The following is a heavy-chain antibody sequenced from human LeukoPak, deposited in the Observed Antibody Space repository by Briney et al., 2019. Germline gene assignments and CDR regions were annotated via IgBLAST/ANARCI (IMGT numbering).Heavy chain of an antibody. Sequence: GGSLRLSCAASGFIFSCCGLHWVRQAPGKGLEWVAVIWADGSNKYYADSVKGRFTISRDNSKNTLYLQMNSLRAEDTAVYYCAKDPPFWLDSGLPGYWGQGTLVTVSS. CDR3: AKDPPFWLDSGLPGY. V-gene: IGHV3-33*06. D-gene: IGHD2/OR15-2a*01. CDR1: GFIFSCCG. CDR2: IWADGSNK. J-gene: IGHJ4*02.